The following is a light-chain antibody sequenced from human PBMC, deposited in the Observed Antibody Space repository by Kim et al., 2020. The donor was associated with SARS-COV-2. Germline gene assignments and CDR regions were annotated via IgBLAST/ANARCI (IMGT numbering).Light chain of an antibody. CDR1: QYITRG. J-gene: IGKJ1*01. CDR3: QHRKT. Sequence: STLSASVGDRVTITCRASQYITRGLAWYQQKPGKAPKLLIHDASTLDSGVPSRFRGSGSGTEFTLTISSLQPDDFASYYCQHRKTFGQGTKVDIK. CDR2: DAS. V-gene: IGKV1-5*01.